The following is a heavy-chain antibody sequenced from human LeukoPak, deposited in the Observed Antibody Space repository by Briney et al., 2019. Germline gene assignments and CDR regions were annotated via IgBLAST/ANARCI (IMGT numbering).Heavy chain of an antibody. CDR1: GFTFREHW. Sequence: GGSLRLSCAPSGFTFREHWMSWVRQAPGKGLEWVGNIKEDGNEDYYVDSVEGRFFIFRDNAKNSLYLQMHSLRAEDTAVYYCTRGDRGYAESLYWGRGTLVTVSS. CDR2: IKEDGNED. V-gene: IGHV3-7*02. CDR3: TRGDRGYAESLY. J-gene: IGHJ4*02. D-gene: IGHD5-12*01.